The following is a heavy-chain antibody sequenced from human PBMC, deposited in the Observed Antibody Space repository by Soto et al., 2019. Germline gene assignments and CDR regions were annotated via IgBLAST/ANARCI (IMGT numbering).Heavy chain of an antibody. J-gene: IGHJ4*02. CDR1: GGSISSYY. Sequence: PSETLSLTCTVSGGSISSYYWSWIRQPPGKGLEWIGYIYYSGSTNYNPSLKSRVTISVDTSKNQFSLKLSSVTAADTAVYYCARGRFDYGDYPWDYWGQGTLVTVS. D-gene: IGHD4-17*01. CDR2: IYYSGST. CDR3: ARGRFDYGDYPWDY. V-gene: IGHV4-59*01.